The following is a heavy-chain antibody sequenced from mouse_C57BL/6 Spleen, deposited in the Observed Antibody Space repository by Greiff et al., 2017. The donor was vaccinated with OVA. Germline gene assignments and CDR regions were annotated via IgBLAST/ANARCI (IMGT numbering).Heavy chain of an antibody. J-gene: IGHJ4*01. CDR1: GYAFSSSW. Sequence: QVQLQQSGPELVKPGASVKISCKASGYAFSSSWMNWVKQRPGTGLEWIGRIYPGDGDTNYNGKFKGKATLTADKSSSTAYMQLSSLTSEDSAVYFCAKLGYAMDYWGQGTSVTVSS. CDR2: IYPGDGDT. CDR3: AKLGYAMDY. D-gene: IGHD4-1*01. V-gene: IGHV1-82*01.